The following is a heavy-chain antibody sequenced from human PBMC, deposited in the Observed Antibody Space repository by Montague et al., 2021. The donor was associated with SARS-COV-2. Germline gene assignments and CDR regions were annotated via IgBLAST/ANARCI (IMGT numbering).Heavy chain of an antibody. CDR2: TNYRSKWTS. V-gene: IGHV6-1*01. CDR1: GDSVWSNTAA. D-gene: IGHD4-17*01. J-gene: IGHJ4*02. Sequence: CAISGDSVWSNTAAWNWIRQSPSGGLEWLGRTNYRSKWTSDYATSVEGQISIDPDTSKNQFFLHLRSVTLEDTGVYYCVRDTGSAQAGFDAWGQGTLVT. CDR3: VRDTGSAQAGFDA.